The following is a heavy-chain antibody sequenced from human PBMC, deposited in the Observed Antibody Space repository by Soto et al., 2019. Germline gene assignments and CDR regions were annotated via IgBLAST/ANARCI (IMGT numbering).Heavy chain of an antibody. D-gene: IGHD2-15*01. J-gene: IGHJ6*02. CDR1: GYSFTSYW. Sequence: GESLKISCKGSGYSFTSYWIGWVRQMPGKGLEWMGIIYPGDSDTRYSPSFQGQVTISADKSISPAYLQWSSLRASDTAMYYCARAYCSGGSCYYYGMDVWGQGTTVTVSS. V-gene: IGHV5-51*01. CDR2: IYPGDSDT. CDR3: ARAYCSGGSCYYYGMDV.